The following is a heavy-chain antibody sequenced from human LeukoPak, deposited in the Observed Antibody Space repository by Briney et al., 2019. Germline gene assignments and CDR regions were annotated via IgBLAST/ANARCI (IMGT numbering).Heavy chain of an antibody. Sequence: GEFPKTSRNGSGYSITSYWIGWGRQMPGKGVEWMGIIYPGDSDTRYSPSFQGQVTISADKSISTAYLQWSSLKAADTAMYYCARSPSVVTATDYWGQGTLVTVSS. CDR2: IYPGDSDT. J-gene: IGHJ4*02. CDR1: GYSITSYW. CDR3: ARSPSVVTATDY. D-gene: IGHD2-21*02. V-gene: IGHV5-51*01.